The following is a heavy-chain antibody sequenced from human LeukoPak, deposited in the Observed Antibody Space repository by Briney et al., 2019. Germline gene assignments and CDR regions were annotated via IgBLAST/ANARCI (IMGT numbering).Heavy chain of an antibody. D-gene: IGHD2-15*01. Sequence: GGSLRLSCAASGFTFSSYAMSWVRQAPGKGLEWVSAISGSGGSTYYADSVKGRFTISRDNSKNTLYLQMNSLRAEDTAVYYCAKAQYCSGGSCYQFDYWGQGTLVTVSS. CDR1: GFTFSSYA. J-gene: IGHJ4*02. V-gene: IGHV3-23*01. CDR2: ISGSGGST. CDR3: AKAQYCSGGSCYQFDY.